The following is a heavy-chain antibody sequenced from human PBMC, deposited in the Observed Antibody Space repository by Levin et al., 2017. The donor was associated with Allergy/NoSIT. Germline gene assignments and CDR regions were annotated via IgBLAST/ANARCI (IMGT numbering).Heavy chain of an antibody. CDR3: ARDPQSSMDV. CDR1: GFTFSSHG. J-gene: IGHJ6*02. CDR2: IWYDGSKK. Sequence: GGSLRLSCAVSGFTFSSHGFHWVRQAPGKGLEWVAVIWYDGSKKYYTDSVKGRFTISRDNSKNTLYLQMNSLRAEDTAVYYCARDPQSSMDVWGQGTTVTVSS. D-gene: IGHD6-6*01. V-gene: IGHV3-33*01.